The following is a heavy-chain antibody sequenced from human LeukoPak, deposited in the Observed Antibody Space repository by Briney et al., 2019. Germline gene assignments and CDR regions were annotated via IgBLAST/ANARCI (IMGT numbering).Heavy chain of an antibody. J-gene: IGHJ4*02. V-gene: IGHV4-59*01. Sequence: SETLSLTCTVSGGSISSYYWSWIRQPPGKGLEWVGYIYYSGGTNYNPSLKSRVTISVDTSKNQFSLKLSSVTAADTAVYYCARSPAAKDFDYWGQGTLVTVSS. D-gene: IGHD2-2*01. CDR1: GGSISSYY. CDR3: ARSPAAKDFDY. CDR2: IYYSGGT.